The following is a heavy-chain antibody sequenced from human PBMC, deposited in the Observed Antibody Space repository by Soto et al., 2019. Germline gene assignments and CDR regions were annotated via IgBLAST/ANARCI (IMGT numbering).Heavy chain of an antibody. Sequence: AASVKVSCKASGYTFTSYGISWVRQAPGQGLEWMGWISAYNGNTNYAQKLQGRVTMTTDTSTSTAYMELRSLRSDDTAVYYCARDGNCSSTSCYSWDYYYYSGMDVWGQGTTVTVSS. CDR1: GYTFTSYG. V-gene: IGHV1-18*01. CDR3: ARDGNCSSTSCYSWDYYYYSGMDV. D-gene: IGHD2-2*02. J-gene: IGHJ6*02. CDR2: ISAYNGNT.